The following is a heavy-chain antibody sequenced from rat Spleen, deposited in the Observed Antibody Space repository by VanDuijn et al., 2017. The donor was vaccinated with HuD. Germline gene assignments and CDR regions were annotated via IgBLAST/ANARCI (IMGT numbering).Heavy chain of an antibody. V-gene: IGHV5-46*01. J-gene: IGHJ3*01. CDR3: ATDRGGYYDGTYHYPFVY. CDR2: ITNTGGNT. CDR1: GFTFSSFP. D-gene: IGHD1-12*02. Sequence: EVQLVESGGGLVQPGRSLKLSCAASGFTFSSFPMAWVRQAPKKGLEWVASITNTGGNTYYPDSVKGRFTISRDNAKSTLYLQMDSLRSEDTATYYCATDRGGYYDGTYHYPFVYWGQGTLVTVSS.